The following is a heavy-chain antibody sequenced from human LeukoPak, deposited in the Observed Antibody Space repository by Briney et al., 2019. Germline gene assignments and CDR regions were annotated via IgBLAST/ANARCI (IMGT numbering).Heavy chain of an antibody. CDR2: ISYDGSNK. CDR1: GFTFSSYA. J-gene: IGHJ4*02. V-gene: IGHV3-30-3*01. Sequence: GGSLRLSCAASGFTFSSYAMHWVRQAPGKGLEWVAVISYDGSNKYYADSVKGRFTISRDNSKNTLYLQMNSLRAEDTAVYYCAKVTTGYYYYLDYWGQGTLVTVSS. CDR3: AKVTTGYYYYLDY. D-gene: IGHD3-22*01.